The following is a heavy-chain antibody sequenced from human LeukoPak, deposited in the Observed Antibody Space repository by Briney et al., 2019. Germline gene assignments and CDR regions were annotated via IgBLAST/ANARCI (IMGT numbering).Heavy chain of an antibody. V-gene: IGHV3-74*01. CDR3: ANDLGWIQLNLG. CDR1: GFTFRNYW. J-gene: IGHJ4*02. CDR2: IVGDGSRT. D-gene: IGHD5-18*01. Sequence: GGSLRLSCAASGFTFRNYWMHWVRQAPEKGLVWVSRIVGDGSRTAYADSVKGRFTISRDNSRNTVYLQMNSLRAEDTAVYYCANDLGWIQLNLGRGQGTLVTVSS.